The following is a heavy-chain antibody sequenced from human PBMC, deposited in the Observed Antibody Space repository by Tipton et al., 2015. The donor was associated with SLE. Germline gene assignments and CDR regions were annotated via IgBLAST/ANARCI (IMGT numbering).Heavy chain of an antibody. D-gene: IGHD1-26*01. CDR3: ARDKRIVGASPFQDYFDY. CDR2: ITNSGQTT. J-gene: IGHJ4*02. V-gene: IGHV3-11*01. CDR1: GFTFSDHS. Sequence: SLRLSCAASGFTFSDHSMSWIRQAPGKGLEWGSYITNSGQTTYYAESVKGRFTISRDTANNSLYLQMNSLRAEDTAVYYCARDKRIVGASPFQDYFDYWGQGILVTVSS.